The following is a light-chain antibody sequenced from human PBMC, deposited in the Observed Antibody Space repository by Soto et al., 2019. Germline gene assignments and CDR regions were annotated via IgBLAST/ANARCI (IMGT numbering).Light chain of an antibody. CDR1: QSVGNY. CDR3: QQRTNWPIT. V-gene: IGKV3-11*01. CDR2: DAS. Sequence: EIVLTQSPATLSLSPGERATLSCRASQSVGNYLLWYQQRPGQAPRLLVYDASNRATGIPARFSGSGSGTDFTLTISSLGPEDFAVYYCQQRTNWPITFGQGTRLEIK. J-gene: IGKJ5*01.